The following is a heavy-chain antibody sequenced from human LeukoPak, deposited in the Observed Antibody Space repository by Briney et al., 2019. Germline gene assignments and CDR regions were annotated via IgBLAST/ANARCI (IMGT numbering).Heavy chain of an antibody. J-gene: IGHJ4*02. CDR2: ISAYNGNT. D-gene: IGHD6-19*01. CDR1: GYTFTSYG. V-gene: IGHV1-18*01. Sequence: ASVKVPCKASGYTFTSYGISWVRQAPGQGLERMGWISAYNGNTNYAQKLQGRVTMTTDTSTSTAYMELRSLRSDDTAVYYCARDPGIIAVAGTLDYWGQGTLVTVSS. CDR3: ARDPGIIAVAGTLDY.